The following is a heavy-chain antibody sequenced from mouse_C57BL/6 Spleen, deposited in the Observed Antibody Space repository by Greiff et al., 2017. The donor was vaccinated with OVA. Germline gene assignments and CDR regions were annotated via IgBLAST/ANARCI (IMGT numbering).Heavy chain of an antibody. CDR3: ARRFYGNYVDYAMDY. CDR2: ISGGGGNT. J-gene: IGHJ4*01. CDR1: GFTFSSYT. D-gene: IGHD2-1*01. V-gene: IGHV5-9*01. Sequence: EVKLVESGGGLVKPGGSLKLSCAASGFTFSSYTMSWVRQTPEKRLEWVATISGGGGNTYYPDSVKGRFTISRDNAKNTLYLQMSSLRSEDTALYYCARRFYGNYVDYAMDYWGQGTSVTVSS.